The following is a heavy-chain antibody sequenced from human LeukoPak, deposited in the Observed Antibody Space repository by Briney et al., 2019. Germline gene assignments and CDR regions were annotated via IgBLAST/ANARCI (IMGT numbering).Heavy chain of an antibody. CDR3: ARKLDI. J-gene: IGHJ3*02. Sequence: KPSETLSLTCTVSACSISSDYSWGWIRQPPGKGLEWIGSIYHSGATYYNPPHKSRVTISVDTTKNQFSLKLSSVTAADTAVYYCARKLDIWGQGTMVTVSS. D-gene: IGHD3-10*01. V-gene: IGHV4-38-2*02. CDR1: ACSISSDYS. CDR2: IYHSGAT.